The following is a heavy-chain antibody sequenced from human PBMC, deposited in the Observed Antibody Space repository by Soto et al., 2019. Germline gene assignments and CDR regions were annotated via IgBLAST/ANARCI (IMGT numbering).Heavy chain of an antibody. CDR3: AREGGSLNWFDP. D-gene: IGHD1-26*01. V-gene: IGHV3-48*02. CDR2: ISSSSSTI. J-gene: IGHJ5*02. CDR1: GFTFSSYS. Sequence: EVQLVESGGGLVQPGGSLRLSCAASGFTFSSYSMNWVRQAPGKGLEWVSYISSSSSTIYYADSVKGRFTISRDNAKNSLCLQMNSLRDEDTAVYYGAREGGSLNWFDPWGQGTLVTVSS.